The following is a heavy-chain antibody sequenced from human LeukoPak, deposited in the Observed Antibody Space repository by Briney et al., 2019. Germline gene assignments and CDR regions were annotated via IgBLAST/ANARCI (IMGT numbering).Heavy chain of an antibody. CDR1: DFSFITYA. J-gene: IGHJ4*02. D-gene: IGHD1-1*01. CDR2: ISGGGDAT. Sequence: GGSLRLSCAASDFSFITYAMSWVRQAPGKGLEWVSTISGGGDATYYADSVKGRFTISRDNSKNTLYLQMNSLRAEDTAVYYCARESWNDSPYFDYWGQGTLVTVSS. V-gene: IGHV3-23*01. CDR3: ARESWNDSPYFDY.